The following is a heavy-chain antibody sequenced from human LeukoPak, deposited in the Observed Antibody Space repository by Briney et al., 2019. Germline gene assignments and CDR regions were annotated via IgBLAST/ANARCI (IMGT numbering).Heavy chain of an antibody. CDR3: ARVRRLMVRGVITSHFDY. V-gene: IGHV4-34*01. CDR1: GGSFSGYY. CDR2: INHSGST. D-gene: IGHD3-10*01. Sequence: SETLSLTCAVYGGSFSGYYWSWIRQPPGKGLEWIREINHSGSTNYNPSLKSRVTISVDTSKNQFSLKLSSVTAADTAVYYCARVRRLMVRGVITSHFDYWGQGTLVTVSS. J-gene: IGHJ4*02.